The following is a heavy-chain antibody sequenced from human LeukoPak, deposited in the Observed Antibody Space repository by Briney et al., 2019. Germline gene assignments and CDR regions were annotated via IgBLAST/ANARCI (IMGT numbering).Heavy chain of an antibody. CDR3: ARAYYDFWGGYYGPFDY. CDR1: GGSFSGYY. V-gene: IGHV4-34*01. Sequence: PSETLSLTCAVYGGSFSGYYWSWIRQPPGKGLEWIGEINHSGSTNYNPSLKSRVTISVDTSKNQFSLKLSSVTAADTAVYYCARAYYDFWGGYYGPFDYWGQGTLVTVSS. D-gene: IGHD3-3*01. J-gene: IGHJ4*02. CDR2: INHSGST.